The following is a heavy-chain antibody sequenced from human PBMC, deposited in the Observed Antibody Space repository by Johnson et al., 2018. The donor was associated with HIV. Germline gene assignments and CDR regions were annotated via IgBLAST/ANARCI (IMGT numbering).Heavy chain of an antibody. CDR2: IYSGGST. Sequence: VQLVESGGGLIQPGGSLRLSCAASGFTVSSNYMSWVRQAPGKGLEWVSVIYSGGSTYYADSVKGRFTISRDNSKNTLYLHMRSLRAEDTAVYYCGKARSSGSGAFDSWGQGTMVTVSS. D-gene: IGHD3-10*01. J-gene: IGHJ3*02. V-gene: IGHV3-66*03. CDR1: GFTVSSNY. CDR3: GKARSSGSGAFDS.